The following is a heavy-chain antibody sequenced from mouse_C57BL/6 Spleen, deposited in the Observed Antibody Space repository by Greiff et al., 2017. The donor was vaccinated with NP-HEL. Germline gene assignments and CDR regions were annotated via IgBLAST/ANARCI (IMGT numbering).Heavy chain of an antibody. V-gene: IGHV5-4*01. D-gene: IGHD2-2*01. CDR1: GFTFSSYA. Sequence: EVKVEESGGGLVKPGGSLKLSCAASGFTFSSYAMSWVRQTPEKRLEWVATISDGGSYTYYPDNVKGRFTISRDNAKNNLYLQMSHLKSEDTAMYYGARDWRLRQGWYFDVWGTGTTVTVSS. CDR3: ARDWRLRQGWYFDV. J-gene: IGHJ1*03. CDR2: ISDGGSYT.